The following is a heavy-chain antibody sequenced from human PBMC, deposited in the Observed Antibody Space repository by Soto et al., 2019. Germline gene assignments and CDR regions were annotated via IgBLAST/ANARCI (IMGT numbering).Heavy chain of an antibody. D-gene: IGHD6-19*01. CDR1: GFTFSSYG. V-gene: IGHV3-30*18. CDR2: ISYDESNK. J-gene: IGHJ4*02. Sequence: QVQLVESGGGVVQPGRSLRLSCAASGFTFSSYGMHWVRQAPGKGLEWVAVISYDESNKYYADSVKGRFTISRDNSKNTRYLQRNSLRAEDTAVYYCAKLEAVAGLDYWGQGTLVTVSS. CDR3: AKLEAVAGLDY.